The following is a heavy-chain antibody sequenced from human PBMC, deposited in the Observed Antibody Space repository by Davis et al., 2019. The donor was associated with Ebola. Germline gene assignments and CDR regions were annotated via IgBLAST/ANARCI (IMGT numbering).Heavy chain of an antibody. CDR2: IKQDGSDK. D-gene: IGHD3-10*01. CDR3: ARRYYGSGTYYKDY. V-gene: IGHV3-7*01. J-gene: IGHJ4*02. CDR1: GFTFSTYA. Sequence: GESLKISCAGSGFTFSTYAMTWVRQAPGEGLEWVANIKQDGSDKYYMDSVKGRFTVSRDNAKNSLYLQMNTLRAEDTAVYYCARRYYGSGTYYKDYWGQGTLVTVSS.